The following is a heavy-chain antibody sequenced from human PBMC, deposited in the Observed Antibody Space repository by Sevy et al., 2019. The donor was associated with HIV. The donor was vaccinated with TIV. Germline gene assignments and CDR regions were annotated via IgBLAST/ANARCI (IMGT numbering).Heavy chain of an antibody. D-gene: IGHD3-16*01. Sequence: SETLSLTCAVYGGSFSGYYWSWIRQPPGKGLEWIGEINHSGSTNYNPSLKSRVTISVDTSKNQFSLKLSSVTAADTAVYYCARLRLGEGFDPWGQGTMVTVSS. V-gene: IGHV4-34*01. CDR2: INHSGST. J-gene: IGHJ5*02. CDR3: ARLRLGEGFDP. CDR1: GGSFSGYY.